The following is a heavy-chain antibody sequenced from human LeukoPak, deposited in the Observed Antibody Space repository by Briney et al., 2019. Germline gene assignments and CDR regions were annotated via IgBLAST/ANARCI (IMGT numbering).Heavy chain of an antibody. CDR3: VREWVCDY. J-gene: IGHJ4*02. D-gene: IGHD6-13*01. V-gene: IGHV1-2*02. CDR2: INPNSGDT. Sequence: ASVKVSCKASGYTFSDYFMHWVRQAPGQGLEWMGLINPNSGDTDYAQKFQGRVTMTRDTSISTAYMELSTLRSDDTAVYYCVREWVCDYWGQGNLVTVSS. CDR1: GYTFSDYF.